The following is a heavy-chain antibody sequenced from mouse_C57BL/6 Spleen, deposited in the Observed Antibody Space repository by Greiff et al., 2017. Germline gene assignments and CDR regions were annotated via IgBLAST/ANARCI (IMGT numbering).Heavy chain of an antibody. J-gene: IGHJ4*01. CDR3: ARRGESLYAMDY. V-gene: IGHV1-81*01. CDR1: GYTFTSYG. CDR2: VFPRSGTT. Sequence: VQRVESGAELAGPGASVKLSCKASGYTFTSYGISWVKQRTGQGLEWLGDVFPRSGTTYYNEKFKGQATLTADKSSSTAYMEIRSLTSEDSAVYFCARRGESLYAMDYWGQGTSVTVSS.